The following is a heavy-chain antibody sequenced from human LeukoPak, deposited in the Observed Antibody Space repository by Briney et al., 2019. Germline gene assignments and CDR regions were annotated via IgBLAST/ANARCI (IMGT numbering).Heavy chain of an antibody. D-gene: IGHD5-18*01. V-gene: IGHV3-21*01. CDR3: ARAARVDTAMVFY. Sequence: GGSLRLSCAASGFTFSSYSTNWVRQAPGKGLEWVSSISSSSSYIYYADSVKGRFTISRDNAKNSLYLQMNSLRAEDTAVYYCARAARVDTAMVFYWGQGTLVTVSS. CDR2: ISSSSSYI. J-gene: IGHJ4*02. CDR1: GFTFSSYS.